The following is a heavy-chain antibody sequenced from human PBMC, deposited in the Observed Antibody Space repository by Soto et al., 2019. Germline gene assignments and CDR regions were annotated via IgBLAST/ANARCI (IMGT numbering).Heavy chain of an antibody. CDR3: ARLVYDTRLNYMYFDF. CDR1: GVSISSGNW. Sequence: SETLSLTCAVSGVSISSGNWWTWVRQTPQRGLEYIGEIFHDGAANYYPSFERRVAISVDTSKNQFSLKLTSVTAADTAIYFCARLVYDTRLNYMYFDFWGQGVLVTVSS. CDR2: IFHDGAA. D-gene: IGHD2-8*01. V-gene: IGHV4-4*02. J-gene: IGHJ4*02.